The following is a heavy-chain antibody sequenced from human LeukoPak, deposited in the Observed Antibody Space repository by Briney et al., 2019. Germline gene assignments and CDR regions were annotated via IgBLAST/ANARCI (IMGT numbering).Heavy chain of an antibody. Sequence: ASVKVSCKASGYTFTSYDINWVRQATGQGLEWMGWMKPNSGNTGYAQKFQGGVTMTRNTSISTAYMELSSLRSEDTAVYYCARGLTGDYYYYYMDVWGKGTTVTVSS. CDR2: MKPNSGNT. J-gene: IGHJ6*03. D-gene: IGHD2-8*02. CDR1: GYTFTSYD. CDR3: ARGLTGDYYYYYMDV. V-gene: IGHV1-8*01.